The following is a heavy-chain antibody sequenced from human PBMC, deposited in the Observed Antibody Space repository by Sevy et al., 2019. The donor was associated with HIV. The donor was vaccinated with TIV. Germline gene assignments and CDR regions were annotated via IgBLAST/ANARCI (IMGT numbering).Heavy chain of an antibody. J-gene: IGHJ4*02. V-gene: IGHV4-59*01. Sequence: SETVSLTCTVSGGSISSFYWNWIRQSPGKGLEWIGYISYSGSTNYNPSLKSRVTISVDTSKNQFSLKLSSVTAADTAVYYCARGIFSYGYWREFDYWGQGNLVTVSS. CDR1: GGSISSFY. CDR3: ARGIFSYGYWREFDY. CDR2: ISYSGST. D-gene: IGHD5-18*01.